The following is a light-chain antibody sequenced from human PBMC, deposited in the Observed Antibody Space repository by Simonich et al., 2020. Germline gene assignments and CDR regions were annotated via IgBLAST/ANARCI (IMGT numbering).Light chain of an antibody. Sequence: DIQMTQSPSTLSASVGDRVTITCRARQSISSGLAWYQQQPGKAPKLLIYKASSLESGVPARCSGSGSGTEFTLTISSLQPDDFATYYCQQYNSYSRTFGQGTKVEIK. CDR2: KAS. J-gene: IGKJ1*01. V-gene: IGKV1-5*03. CDR3: QQYNSYSRT. CDR1: QSISSG.